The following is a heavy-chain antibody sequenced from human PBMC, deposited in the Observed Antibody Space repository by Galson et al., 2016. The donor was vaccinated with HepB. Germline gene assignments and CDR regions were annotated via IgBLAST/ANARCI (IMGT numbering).Heavy chain of an antibody. Sequence: SVKVSCKASGYTFTGYYIDWVRQAPGQGLEWMGWMNPNSGNTGYARKFQGRITMTREISISTAYMELSSLRSEDTAVYYCARNPALTGDFDYWGQGSLVTVSS. J-gene: IGHJ4*02. CDR2: MNPNSGNT. CDR1: GYTFTGYY. CDR3: ARNPALTGDFDY. V-gene: IGHV1-8*02. D-gene: IGHD7-27*01.